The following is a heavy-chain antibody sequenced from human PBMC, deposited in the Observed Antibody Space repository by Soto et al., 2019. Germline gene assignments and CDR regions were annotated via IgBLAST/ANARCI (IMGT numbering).Heavy chain of an antibody. CDR2: LYHDGRT. J-gene: IGHJ4*02. V-gene: IGHV4-39*01. D-gene: IGHD4-17*01. Sequence: QLQLQESGPGLLKPSETLSLTCTVSGGSITTGSYYWGWIRQPPGKGLERVSSLYHDGRTYSSKSLKSRVTISVHTSKDQLSLKMTSLTATDTAVYYCARRTTAVGNYFDYWGRGTLVTVSS. CDR3: ARRTTAVGNYFDY. CDR1: GGSITTGSYY.